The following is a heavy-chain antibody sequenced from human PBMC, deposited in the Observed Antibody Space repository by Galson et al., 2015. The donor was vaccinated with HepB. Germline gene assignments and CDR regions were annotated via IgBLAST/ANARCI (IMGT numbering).Heavy chain of an antibody. D-gene: IGHD2-2*01. J-gene: IGHJ4*02. CDR1: GFTFSSYG. Sequence: SLRLSCAASGFTFSSYGMHWVRQAPGKGLEWVAVIWYDGSNKYYADSVKGRFTISRDNSKNTLYLQMNSLRAEDTAVYYCARAGNGHCSSTSCLIAQNYFDYWGQGTLVTVSS. V-gene: IGHV3-33*01. CDR3: ARAGNGHCSSTSCLIAQNYFDY. CDR2: IWYDGSNK.